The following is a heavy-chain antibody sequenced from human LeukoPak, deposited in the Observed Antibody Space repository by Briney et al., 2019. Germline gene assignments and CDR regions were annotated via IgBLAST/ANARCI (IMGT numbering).Heavy chain of an antibody. CDR2: IYTSGST. J-gene: IGHJ4*02. Sequence: SETLSLTCTVSGGSISSYYWSWIRQPAGKGLELIGRIYTSGSTNYNPSLKSRVTMSVDTSTNQFSLKLSSVTAADTAVYYCAGLYYYGSGSSFDYWGQGTLVTVSS. V-gene: IGHV4-4*07. CDR1: GGSISSYY. D-gene: IGHD3-10*01. CDR3: AGLYYYGSGSSFDY.